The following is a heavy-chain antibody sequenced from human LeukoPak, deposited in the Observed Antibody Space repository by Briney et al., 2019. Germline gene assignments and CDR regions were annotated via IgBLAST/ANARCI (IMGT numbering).Heavy chain of an antibody. CDR2: MWWNSGSI. V-gene: IGHV3-9*01. Sequence: GGSLRLSCAASGFTFDDYAMHWVRQAPGKGLEWVAGMWWNSGSIGYADSVKGRFTISRDNSKNTLYLQMNSLGAEDRALDYCGIDMQALLSGYYTRWGQGTLVSVS. CDR3: GIDMQALLSGYYTR. J-gene: IGHJ4*02. D-gene: IGHD3-3*01. CDR1: GFTFDDYA.